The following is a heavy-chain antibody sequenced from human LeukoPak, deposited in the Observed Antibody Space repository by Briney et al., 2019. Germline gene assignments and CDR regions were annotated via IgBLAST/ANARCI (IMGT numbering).Heavy chain of an antibody. J-gene: IGHJ4*02. CDR2: IGYDGTDK. Sequence: PGGSLRLSCAASGFTFSYYDMHWVRQAPGKALEWVTFIGYDGTDKYYADSVKGRFTISKANSKNTLSLHMNSLRAEDTAVYYCARDLTYNSWYYFDSWGQGTLVTVSS. V-gene: IGHV3-30*02. D-gene: IGHD6-13*01. CDR3: ARDLTYNSWYYFDS. CDR1: GFTFSYYD.